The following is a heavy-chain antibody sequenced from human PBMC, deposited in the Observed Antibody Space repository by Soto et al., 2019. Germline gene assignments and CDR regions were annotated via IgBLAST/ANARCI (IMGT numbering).Heavy chain of an antibody. CDR1: ESTFRNYH. D-gene: IGHD1-1*01. V-gene: IGHV1-8*01. CDR2: MNPNSGNT. CDR3: VRMASSGTLNWFDP. Sequence: ASVKVSCKASESTFRNYHISWVRQATGQGLEWMEWMNPNSGNTGYALKFQGRVSMTRNTSIYTVYLELSSLASDDTAVYYCVRMASSGTLNWFDPWGQGPLVTVSS. J-gene: IGHJ5*02.